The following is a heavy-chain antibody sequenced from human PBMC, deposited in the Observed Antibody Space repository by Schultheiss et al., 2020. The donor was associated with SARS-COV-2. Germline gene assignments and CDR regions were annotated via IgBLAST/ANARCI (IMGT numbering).Heavy chain of an antibody. CDR1: GFTFSNAW. CDR3: ARDQVLGGLWWRYFQH. Sequence: GGSLRLSCAASGFTFSNAWMSWVRQAPGKGLEWVANIKQDGSEKYYVDSVKGRFTISRDNAKKSLYLQMNSLRAEDTDFYYCARDQVLGGLWWRYFQHWGQGTLVTVSS. J-gene: IGHJ1*01. CDR2: IKQDGSEK. D-gene: IGHD2-21*01. V-gene: IGHV3-7*03.